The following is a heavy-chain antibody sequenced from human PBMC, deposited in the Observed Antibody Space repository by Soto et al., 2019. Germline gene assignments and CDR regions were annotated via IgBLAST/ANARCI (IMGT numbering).Heavy chain of an antibody. CDR2: INPYNANT. V-gene: IGHV1-18*04. Sequence: QVQLVQSGPEVKKPGASVKVSCKASGYTLTDHGISWVRQAPGQGLEWMGWINPYNANTRYGEKVQGRVTTTTDTSSTVYMELTGLTSDDTAVYYCARDWTSPSCVSSSCPRGGWFDPWGQGTLVTVSS. CDR1: GYTLTDHG. CDR3: ARDWTSPSCVSSSCPRGGWFDP. J-gene: IGHJ5*02. D-gene: IGHD2-15*01.